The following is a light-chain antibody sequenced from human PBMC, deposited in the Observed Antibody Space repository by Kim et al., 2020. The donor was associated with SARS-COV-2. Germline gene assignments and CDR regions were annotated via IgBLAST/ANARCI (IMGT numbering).Light chain of an antibody. J-gene: IGLJ2*01. V-gene: IGLV1-40*01. CDR3: GTWDSSLSAAV. Sequence: QSVLTQPPSVSGAPGQRVTISCTGSSSNIGAGYDVHWYQQLPGTAPKLLIYGNSNRPSGVPDRFSGSKSGTSASLGITGLQPGDEADYYCGTWDSSLSAAVFGGGTQLTVL. CDR1: SSNIGAGYD. CDR2: GNS.